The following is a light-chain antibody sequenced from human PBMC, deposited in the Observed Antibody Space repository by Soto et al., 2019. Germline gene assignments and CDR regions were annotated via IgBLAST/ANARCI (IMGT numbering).Light chain of an antibody. J-gene: IGKJ4*01. CDR1: QSVSSSY. V-gene: IGKV3-20*01. Sequence: EIVLTQSPGTLSLSPGDRATLSCRASQSVSSSYLAWYQQKPGQAPRLLIYGASSRATGTPDRFSGSGSGTDFTLTISRLEPEDFAVYYCQQYGTSALTFGGGTKVDIK. CDR3: QQYGTSALT. CDR2: GAS.